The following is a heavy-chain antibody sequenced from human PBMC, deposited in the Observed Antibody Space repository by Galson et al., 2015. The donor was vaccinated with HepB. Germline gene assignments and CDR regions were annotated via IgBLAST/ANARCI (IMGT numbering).Heavy chain of an antibody. V-gene: IGHV3-30-3*01. CDR3: AKTYSSSSTPLDAFDI. D-gene: IGHD6-13*01. CDR2: TSYDGGYK. J-gene: IGHJ3*02. Sequence: SLRLSCAASGFSFSSYAMHWVRQAPGKGLEWVAVTSYDGGYKYYADSVKGRLTISRDNSKSTLYLQMNSLRTEDTAFYYCAKTYSSSSTPLDAFDIWGQGTMVTVSS. CDR1: GFSFSSYA.